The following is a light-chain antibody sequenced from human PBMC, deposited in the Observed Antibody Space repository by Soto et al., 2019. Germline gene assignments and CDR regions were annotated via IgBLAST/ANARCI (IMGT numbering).Light chain of an antibody. Sequence: QSALTQPASVSGSLGQSITISCTGSSSDIGDYDYVSWYQQHPGKAPKLMISEVSDRPSGVSTRFSGSKSGNTASLTISGLLAEDEADYYCSSYTRTTTVIFGGGTKVTVL. V-gene: IGLV2-14*01. CDR1: SSDIGDYDY. CDR2: EVS. CDR3: SSYTRTTTVI. J-gene: IGLJ2*01.